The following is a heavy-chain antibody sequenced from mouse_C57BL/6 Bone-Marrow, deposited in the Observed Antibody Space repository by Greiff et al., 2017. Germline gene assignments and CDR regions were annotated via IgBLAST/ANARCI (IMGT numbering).Heavy chain of an antibody. J-gene: IGHJ4*01. CDR2: IYPGNSDT. CDR1: GYTFTSYW. Sequence: EVQLQQSGTVLARPGASVQMSCKTSGYTFTSYWMHWVKQRPGQGLEWIGAIYPGNSDTSYNQQFKGKAKLTAVTSASTAYMELSSLTNEDAAVYDCTRSRSDYGNYNYAMDYWGKGTAVTVAS. V-gene: IGHV1-5*01. D-gene: IGHD2-1*01. CDR3: TRSRSDYGNYNYAMDY.